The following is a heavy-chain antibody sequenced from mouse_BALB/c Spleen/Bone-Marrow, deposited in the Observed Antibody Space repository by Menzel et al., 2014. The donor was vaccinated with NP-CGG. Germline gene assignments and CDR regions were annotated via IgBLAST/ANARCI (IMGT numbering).Heavy chain of an antibody. J-gene: IGHJ1*01. V-gene: IGHV3-2*02. D-gene: IGHD2-4*01. CDR2: ISYSGST. Sequence: EVQLQQSGPGLVKPSQSLSLTCTVTGYSITSDYAWNWIRQFPGNKLEWMGYISYSGSTNYNPSLKSRISITRDTSKNQYYLQLNSVTTEDTATYYCANKGIYYDLLYWYFDVWGAGTTVTVSS. CDR1: GYSITSDYA. CDR3: ANKGIYYDLLYWYFDV.